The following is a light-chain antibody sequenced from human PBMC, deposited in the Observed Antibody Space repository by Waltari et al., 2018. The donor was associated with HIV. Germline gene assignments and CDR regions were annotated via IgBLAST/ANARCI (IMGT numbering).Light chain of an antibody. J-gene: IGKJ1*01. CDR2: KAS. CDR1: QSIGSW. Sequence: DIQMTQFPSSLSASTGDRVTITCRASQSIGSWLAWYQQKPGKAPKLLIYKASDLESGVPSRLSGRGSGTEFTLTISSLQPDDSATYYCQQYDTSSPTFGQGTKVEVK. V-gene: IGKV1-5*03. CDR3: QQYDTSSPT.